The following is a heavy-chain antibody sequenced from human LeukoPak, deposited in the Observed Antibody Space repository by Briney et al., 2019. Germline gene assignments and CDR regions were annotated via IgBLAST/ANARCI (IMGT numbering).Heavy chain of an antibody. J-gene: IGHJ5*02. CDR3: VRIIYDDYVNSGGNWFDP. V-gene: IGHV1-2*02. CDR2: INPNSGGT. CDR1: GYDFTKYA. Sequence: ASVKVSCKASGYDFTKYAVQWVRQAPGQGLEWMGWINPNSGGTNYAQKFQGRVTMTRDMSISTAYMELSRLRSDDTAVYYCVRIIYDDYVNSGGNWFDPWGQGTLVTVSS. D-gene: IGHD4-17*01.